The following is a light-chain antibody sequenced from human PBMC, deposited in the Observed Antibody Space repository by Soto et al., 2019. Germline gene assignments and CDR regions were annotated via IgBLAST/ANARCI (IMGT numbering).Light chain of an antibody. CDR3: NQHSNWPYT. J-gene: IGKJ2*01. CDR1: QSVSNY. Sequence: EIVLTQSPATLSLSPGERATLSCRASQSVSNYLAWYQQKPGQAPRLLIYDASNRATGIPARFSGSGSGTDFTHTITTLDTEDFAVYYRNQHSNWPYTFGKATKLEI. V-gene: IGKV3-11*01. CDR2: DAS.